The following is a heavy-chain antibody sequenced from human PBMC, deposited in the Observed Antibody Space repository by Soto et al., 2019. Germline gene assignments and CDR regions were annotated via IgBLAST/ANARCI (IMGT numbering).Heavy chain of an antibody. CDR3: ASAIYSSSWPNFDY. D-gene: IGHD6-13*01. CDR2: IDPSDSYT. CDR1: GYSFTSYW. J-gene: IGHJ4*02. V-gene: IGHV5-10-1*01. Sequence: GESLKISCKGSGYSFTSYWISWVRQMPGKGLEWMGRIDPSDSYTNYSPSFQGHVTISADKSISTAYLQWSSLKASDTAMYYCASAIYSSSWPNFDYWGQGTLVTVSS.